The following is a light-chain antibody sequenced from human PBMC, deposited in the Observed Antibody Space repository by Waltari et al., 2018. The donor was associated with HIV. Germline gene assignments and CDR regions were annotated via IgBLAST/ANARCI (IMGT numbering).Light chain of an antibody. Sequence: QLTQSPSSLSASVGATVTITCRASQDISTALAWYHQKTGKPPPLLISPASAVQPGVSSRFSAFGSGTDFTLTIASLRPDDVGSFYCQHFGPFPPFTFGPGTRVAIK. CDR3: QHFGPFPPFT. CDR2: PAS. J-gene: IGKJ3*01. V-gene: IGKV1-13*02. CDR1: QDISTA.